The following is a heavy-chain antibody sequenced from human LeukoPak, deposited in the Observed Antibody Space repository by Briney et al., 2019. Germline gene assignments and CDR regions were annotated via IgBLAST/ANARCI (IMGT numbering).Heavy chain of an antibody. J-gene: IGHJ6*02. D-gene: IGHD5-12*01. V-gene: IGHV3-7*03. CDR2: IKQDGSEK. Sequence: PGGSLRLSCAASGFTFSSYWMSWVRQAPGKGLEWVANIKQDGSEKYYVDSVKGRFTISKDNAKNSLYLQMNSLRAEDTAVYYCASEVRERGYSGSIYYYYGMDVWGQGTTVTVSS. CDR3: ASEVRERGYSGSIYYYYGMDV. CDR1: GFTFSSYW.